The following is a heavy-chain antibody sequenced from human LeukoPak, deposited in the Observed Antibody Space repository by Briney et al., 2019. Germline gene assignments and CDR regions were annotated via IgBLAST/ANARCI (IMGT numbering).Heavy chain of an antibody. J-gene: IGHJ4*02. CDR3: ARADYGSGSRY. V-gene: IGHV7-4-1*02. CDR1: GYTFTGYY. CDR2: INTNTGNP. D-gene: IGHD3-10*01. Sequence: GASVKVSCKASGYTFTGYYMHWVRQAPGQGLEWMGWINTNTGNPTYAQGFTGRFVFSLDTSVSAAYLQISSLKAEDTAVYYCARADYGSGSRYWGQGTLVTVSS.